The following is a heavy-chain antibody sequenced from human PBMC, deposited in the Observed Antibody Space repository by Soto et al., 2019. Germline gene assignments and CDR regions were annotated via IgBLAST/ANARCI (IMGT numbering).Heavy chain of an antibody. J-gene: IGHJ5*02. Sequence: ASVKVSCKASGYTFTSYGISWVRQAPGQGLEWMGWISAYNGNTNYAQKLQGRVTMTTDTSTSTAYMELRSLRSDDTAVYYCARDHCSSTSGLNNWFDPLGQGTLVTGSS. CDR2: ISAYNGNT. V-gene: IGHV1-18*01. CDR3: ARDHCSSTSGLNNWFDP. CDR1: GYTFTSYG. D-gene: IGHD2-2*01.